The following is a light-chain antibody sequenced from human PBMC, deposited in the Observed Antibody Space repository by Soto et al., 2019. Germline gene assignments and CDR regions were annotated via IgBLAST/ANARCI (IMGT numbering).Light chain of an antibody. Sequence: QSALTQPASVSGSPGQSIAISCTGSSSDVGIYNYVSWYQQHPGKVPKLIIYEVSNRPSGVSNRFSGSKSGNTASLTISGLQAEDEADYYCQSYDRNNVNVVFGGGTKVTVL. V-gene: IGLV2-14*01. CDR2: EVS. CDR1: SSDVGIYNY. CDR3: QSYDRNNVNVV. J-gene: IGLJ2*01.